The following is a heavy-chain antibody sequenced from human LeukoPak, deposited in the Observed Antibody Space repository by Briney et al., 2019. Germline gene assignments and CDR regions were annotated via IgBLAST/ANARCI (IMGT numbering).Heavy chain of an antibody. V-gene: IGHV1-69*06. Sequence: SVKVSCKASGGTFSSYAISWVRQAPGQGLEWMGGIIPIFGTANYAQKFQGRVTITADKSTSTAYMELSSLRSEDTAVYYCAKSATLLRYFDWFWAQAFDIWGQGTMVTVSS. CDR1: GGTFSSYA. CDR3: AKSATLLRYFDWFWAQAFDI. CDR2: IIPIFGTA. J-gene: IGHJ3*02. D-gene: IGHD3-9*01.